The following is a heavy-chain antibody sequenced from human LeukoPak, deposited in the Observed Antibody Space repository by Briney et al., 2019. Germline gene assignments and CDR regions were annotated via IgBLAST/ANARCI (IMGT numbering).Heavy chain of an antibody. Sequence: QPGGSLRLSCAASGFTFSSYFWMHWVRPAPGKGLVWVSRIRSDGGSSTYADSVKGRFTISRDNSKNTLYLQMNSLRAEDTAVYYCAKDSGIAVAGTLRAFDIWGQGTMVTVSS. J-gene: IGHJ3*02. CDR1: GFTFSSYFW. CDR3: AKDSGIAVAGTLRAFDI. V-gene: IGHV3-74*01. CDR2: IRSDGGSS. D-gene: IGHD6-19*01.